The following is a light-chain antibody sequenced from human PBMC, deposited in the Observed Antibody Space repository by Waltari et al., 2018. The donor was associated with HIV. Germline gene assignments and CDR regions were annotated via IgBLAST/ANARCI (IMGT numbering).Light chain of an antibody. Sequence: EIVMTQSPAPLSVSPGERVSLSCRASQSVSNKLAWYQQKPGQAPRLLIYGASTRATGVPARFSGSGSGTEFTLTISSLQSEDVAVYYCQQYHQWPPRLPFGPGTKVEIK. J-gene: IGKJ3*01. CDR1: QSVSNK. V-gene: IGKV3-15*01. CDR3: QQYHQWPPRLP. CDR2: GAS.